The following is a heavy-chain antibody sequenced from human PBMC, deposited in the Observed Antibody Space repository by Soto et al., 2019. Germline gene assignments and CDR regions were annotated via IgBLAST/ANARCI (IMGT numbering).Heavy chain of an antibody. CDR2: INPNSGGT. J-gene: IGHJ4*02. CDR3: ARVTAGYDSSGYRIDY. CDR1: GYTFTGYY. D-gene: IGHD3-22*01. Sequence: QVQLVQSGAEVKKPGASVKVSCKASGYTFTGYYMHWVRQAPGQGLEWMGWINPNSGGTNYAQKFQGWVTMTRDTSISTAYMELSRLRSDDTAVYYCARVTAGYDSSGYRIDYWGQGTLVTVSS. V-gene: IGHV1-2*04.